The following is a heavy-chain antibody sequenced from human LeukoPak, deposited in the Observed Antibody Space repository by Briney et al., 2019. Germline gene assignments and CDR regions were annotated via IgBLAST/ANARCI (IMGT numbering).Heavy chain of an antibody. V-gene: IGHV3-9*03. CDR2: ISWNSGSI. Sequence: GGSLRLSCAASGFTFDDYAMHWVRQAPGKGLEWVSGISWNSGSIGYADSVKGRFTISRDNAKNSLYLQMNSLRAEDMALYYCAKDKAAYGDYVPYYFDYWDQGTLVTVSS. CDR3: AKDKAAYGDYVPYYFDY. CDR1: GFTFDDYA. J-gene: IGHJ4*02. D-gene: IGHD4-17*01.